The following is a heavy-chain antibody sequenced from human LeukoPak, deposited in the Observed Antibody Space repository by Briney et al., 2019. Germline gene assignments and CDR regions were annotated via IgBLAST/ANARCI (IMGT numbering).Heavy chain of an antibody. J-gene: IGHJ4*02. V-gene: IGHV1-2*02. D-gene: IGHD6-19*01. CDR1: GYTFTGYY. CDR3: AREVGQWLVHIDY. Sequence: ASVKVSCKASGYTFTGYYMHWVRQAPGQGLEWMGWINPNSGGTNYAQKFQGRVTMTRDTSISKAYMELSRLRSDDTAVYYCAREVGQWLVHIDYWGQGTLVTVSS. CDR2: INPNSGGT.